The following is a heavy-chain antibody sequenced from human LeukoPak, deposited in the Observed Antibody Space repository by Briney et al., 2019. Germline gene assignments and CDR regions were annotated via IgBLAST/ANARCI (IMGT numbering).Heavy chain of an antibody. D-gene: IGHD3-10*01. CDR3: AKRGPGSPQSGKYFFDY. V-gene: IGHV3-53*01. CDR1: GFTVSSNY. J-gene: IGHJ4*02. Sequence: GGSLRLSCAASGFTVSSNYMSWVRQAPGKGLEWVSVIYSGGGTFYADSVKGRFTISRDYSKNTLYLQMNSLRAEDTAVYYCAKRGPGSPQSGKYFFDYWGQGTLVTVSS. CDR2: IYSGGGT.